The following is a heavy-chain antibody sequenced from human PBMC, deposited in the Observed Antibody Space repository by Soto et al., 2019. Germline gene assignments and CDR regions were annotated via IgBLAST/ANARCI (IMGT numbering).Heavy chain of an antibody. CDR3: ARDRGDGTMVRGVRARFYYFGY. CDR1: GDSISSGGYY. D-gene: IGHD3-10*01. CDR2: IYYSGST. J-gene: IGHJ4*02. V-gene: IGHV4-31*02. Sequence: SETLSLTCTVSGDSISSGGYYWSWIRQHPGKGLEWIGYIYYSGSTYYNPSLKSRVTISVDTSKNQFSLKLSSVTAADTAVYYCARDRGDGTMVRGVRARFYYFGYWGQGTLVTVSS.